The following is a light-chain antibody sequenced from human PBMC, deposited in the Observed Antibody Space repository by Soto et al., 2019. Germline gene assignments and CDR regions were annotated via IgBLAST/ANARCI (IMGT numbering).Light chain of an antibody. CDR1: SSDVGGYNY. Sequence: QSALTQPASVSGSPGQSITISCTGTSSDVGGYNYVSWYQQHPGKAPKLMIYEVSNRPSGVSNRFSGSKSGNTASLTISGLQAEDEADYYCSSYTRRSTLVVFGGGTMLTVL. V-gene: IGLV2-14*01. CDR2: EVS. CDR3: SSYTRRSTLVV. J-gene: IGLJ2*01.